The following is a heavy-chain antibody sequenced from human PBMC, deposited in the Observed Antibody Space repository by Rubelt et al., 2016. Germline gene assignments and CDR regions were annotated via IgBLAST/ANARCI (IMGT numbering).Heavy chain of an antibody. CDR3: ARSRGWYGRSGAFDI. Sequence: GKSLEWIGYIYYSGSTYYNPSLKSRVTISVDTSKNQFSLKLSSVTAADTAVYYCARSRGWYGRSGAFDIWGQGTMVTVSS. J-gene: IGHJ3*02. CDR2: IYYSGST. V-gene: IGHV4-31*02. D-gene: IGHD6-19*01.